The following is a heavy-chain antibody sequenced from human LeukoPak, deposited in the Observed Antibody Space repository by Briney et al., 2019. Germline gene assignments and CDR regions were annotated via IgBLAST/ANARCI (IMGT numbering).Heavy chain of an antibody. V-gene: IGHV3-23*01. Sequence: PGGSLRLSCAASGFTFSSYAMSWVRQAPGKGLEWVSAISGSGGSTYYADSVKGRFTISRDNSKNTLYLQMNSLRAEDTAVYYCARGGSEYAFWSVQRSNWFDPWGQGTLITVSS. CDR2: ISGSGGST. J-gene: IGHJ5*02. CDR3: ARGGSEYAFWSVQRSNWFDP. CDR1: GFTFSSYA. D-gene: IGHD3-3*01.